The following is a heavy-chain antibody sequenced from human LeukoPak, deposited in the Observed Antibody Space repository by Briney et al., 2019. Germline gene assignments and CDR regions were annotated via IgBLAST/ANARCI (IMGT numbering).Heavy chain of an antibody. CDR2: INQDGGSI. CDR3: VRDPGGGAYDL. CDR1: GFTFSTYP. V-gene: IGHV3-7*03. Sequence: GGSLRLSCAASGFTFSTYPMNWVRRAPGKGLDWVAVINQDGGSIGYGDSVKGRFTISRDNAKNSLYLQMNSLRVDDTAVYYCVRDPGGGAYDLWGQGTMVTVSS. J-gene: IGHJ3*01. D-gene: IGHD1-26*01.